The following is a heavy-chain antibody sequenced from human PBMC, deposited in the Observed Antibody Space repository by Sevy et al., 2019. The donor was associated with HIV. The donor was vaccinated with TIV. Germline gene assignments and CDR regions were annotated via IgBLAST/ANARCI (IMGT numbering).Heavy chain of an antibody. Sequence: SETLSLTCGVSGGSFSAYYWSWIRQPPGKGLEWIGEINRSGSTNYNPSLKSRVTISVDTSKKQFSLNLSSVTAADTAVYSCARVYSSAPHFDIWGQGTMVTVSS. J-gene: IGHJ3*02. CDR3: ARVYSSAPHFDI. V-gene: IGHV4-34*01. D-gene: IGHD6-19*01. CDR2: INRSGST. CDR1: GGSFSAYY.